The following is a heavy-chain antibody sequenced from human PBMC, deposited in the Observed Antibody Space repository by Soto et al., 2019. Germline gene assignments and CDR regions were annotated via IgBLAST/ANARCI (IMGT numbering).Heavy chain of an antibody. CDR2: IYYIENT. CDR3: ATHPPYGPLDH. Sequence: QLQLQESGPGLVKPSETLSLTCTVSGGSISSSSNHWGWIRQPPGKGLEWIGNIYYIENTYYNPSLQRRVTISVDTSKNQFSLRLTSVTAADTAVYYCATHPPYGPLDHWGQGTLVTVAS. D-gene: IGHD4-17*01. J-gene: IGHJ4*02. CDR1: GGSISSSSNH. V-gene: IGHV4-39*01.